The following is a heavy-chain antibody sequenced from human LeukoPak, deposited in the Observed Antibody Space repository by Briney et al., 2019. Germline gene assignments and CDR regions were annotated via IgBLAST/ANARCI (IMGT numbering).Heavy chain of an antibody. J-gene: IGHJ3*01. V-gene: IGHV4-30-4*08. CDR1: GGSISNGDYY. CDR2: IYYSGST. Sequence: KPSETLSLTCAVSGGSISNGDYYWSWIRQPPGKGLEWIGYIYYSGSTSYNPSLKSRVTISIDTSKNQFSLKLSSVTAADTAVYYCALHFLGSSKTTFDVWGQGTMVTVSS. CDR3: ALHFLGSSKTTFDV. D-gene: IGHD3-3*02.